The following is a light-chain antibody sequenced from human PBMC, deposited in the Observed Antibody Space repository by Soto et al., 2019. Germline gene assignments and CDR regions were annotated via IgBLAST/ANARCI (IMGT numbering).Light chain of an antibody. CDR3: QQYGSSPPT. V-gene: IGKV3-20*01. J-gene: IGKJ1*01. Sequence: IVLTQSPGTLSLSPGGRTARSCRASQSISRYLAWYQQKPGQGPRLLIYGASSRATGTPDRFSGSGSGTDFTLTINRLEPEDFALYYCQQYGSSPPTFGQGTKVDIK. CDR1: QSISRY. CDR2: GAS.